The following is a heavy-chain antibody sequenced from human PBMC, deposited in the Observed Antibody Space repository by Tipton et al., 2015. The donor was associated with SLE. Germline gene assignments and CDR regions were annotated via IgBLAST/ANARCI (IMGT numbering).Heavy chain of an antibody. V-gene: IGHV4-59*11. Sequence: TLSLTCTVSGGSINTHYWSWIRQPPGKGLEWIGYTYYSGSTDYNPSLKSRATISLDTSKNQFSLKLGSVTAADTAVYYCARGPHGGSSYHYYGMDVWGQGTTVTVSS. CDR1: GGSINTHY. CDR3: ARGPHGGSSYHYYGMDV. D-gene: IGHD2-15*01. J-gene: IGHJ6*02. CDR2: TYYSGST.